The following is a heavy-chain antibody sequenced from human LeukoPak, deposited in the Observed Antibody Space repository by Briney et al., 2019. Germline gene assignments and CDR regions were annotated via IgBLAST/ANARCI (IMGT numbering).Heavy chain of an antibody. J-gene: IGHJ6*02. D-gene: IGHD2-15*01. CDR1: GGXVSSYY. V-gene: IGHV4-59*08. Sequence: SETLSLTCSVSGGXVSSYYCSWIRQPPGKGLEWIGYIYYSGSTNYNPSLKSRVTISVDTSKNQFSLKLSSVTAADTAVYYCARQGDCSGGSCYPYYYYGMDVWGQGTTVTVSS. CDR3: ARQGDCSGGSCYPYYYYGMDV. CDR2: IYYSGST.